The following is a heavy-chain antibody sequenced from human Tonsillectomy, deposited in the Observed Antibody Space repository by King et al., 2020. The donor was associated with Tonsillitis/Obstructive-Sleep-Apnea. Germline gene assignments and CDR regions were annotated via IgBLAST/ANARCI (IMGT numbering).Heavy chain of an antibody. CDR2: IWYDGSNK. J-gene: IGHJ4*02. V-gene: IGHV3-33*01. CDR3: ARGPYYGSGSYYHFDY. D-gene: IGHD3-10*01. CDR1: GFTFSSYG. Sequence: VQLVESGGGVVQPGRSLRLSCAASGFTFSSYGMHWFRQAPGKGLEWVAVIWYDGSNKYYADSVKGRFTISRDNSKNTLYLQMNSLRAEDTAVYYCARGPYYGSGSYYHFDYWGQGTLVTVSS.